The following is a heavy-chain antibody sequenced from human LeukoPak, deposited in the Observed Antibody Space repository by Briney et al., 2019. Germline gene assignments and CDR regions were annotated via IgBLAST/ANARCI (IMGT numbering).Heavy chain of an antibody. D-gene: IGHD6-19*01. J-gene: IGHJ4*02. Sequence: ASVKVSCKASGYTLTELSMHWVRQAPGKGLEWMGGFDPGDGETVYAQKFQGRVTMTEDTSTDTAYMELSSLRSEDTAVYYCSTGLIAVAGSIFDFWGQGTLVTVSS. CDR1: GYTLTELS. V-gene: IGHV1-24*01. CDR3: STGLIAVAGSIFDF. CDR2: FDPGDGET.